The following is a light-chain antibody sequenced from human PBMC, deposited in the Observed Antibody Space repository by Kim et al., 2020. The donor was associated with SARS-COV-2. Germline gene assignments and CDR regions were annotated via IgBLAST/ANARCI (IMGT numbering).Light chain of an antibody. CDR3: CSYSGYYTWV. V-gene: IGLV2-11*01. CDR1: SQDAYDPAF. J-gene: IGLJ3*02. Sequence: GQSVTISCTGISQDAYDPAFVSWYQRHPGKAPILMRFDVSQRPSGVPDRFSASKSGATASLTISGLQADDEADYSCCSYSGYYTWVFGGGTKVTVL. CDR2: DVS.